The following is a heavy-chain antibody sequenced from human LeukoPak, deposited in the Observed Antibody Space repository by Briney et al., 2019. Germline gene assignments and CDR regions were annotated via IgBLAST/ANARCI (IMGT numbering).Heavy chain of an antibody. CDR1: GFTFSSYG. CDR2: IWYDGSNK. Sequence: GMSLRLSCAASGFTFSSYGMHWVRQAPGKGLEWVAVIWYDGSNKYYADSVKGRFTISRDNSKNTLYLQMNSLRAEDTAVYYCAKGTVSSSGSVFTQAFDPWGQGTLVTVSS. J-gene: IGHJ5*02. V-gene: IGHV3-33*06. CDR3: AKGTVSSSGSVFTQAFDP. D-gene: IGHD6-19*01.